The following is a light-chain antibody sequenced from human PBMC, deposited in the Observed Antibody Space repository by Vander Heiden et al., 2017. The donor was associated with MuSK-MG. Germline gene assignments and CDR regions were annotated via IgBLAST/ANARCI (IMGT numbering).Light chain of an antibody. V-gene: IGKV1-12*01. CDR1: QDISNW. Sequence: DIQLTQSLSSVSAYVGDGVISTCRASQDISNWLAWYHQKPGKAPNLLIYCASSLQSGVPSRFSGSGSGTDFTLTISSLQPEDFATHYCQQADSFPYTFGPGTKLEIK. J-gene: IGKJ2*01. CDR2: CAS. CDR3: QQADSFPYT.